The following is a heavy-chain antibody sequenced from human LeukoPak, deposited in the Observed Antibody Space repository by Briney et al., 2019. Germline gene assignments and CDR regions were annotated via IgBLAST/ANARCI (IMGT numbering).Heavy chain of an antibody. CDR3: AKAAVATKAYYYHMDV. Sequence: ASVKVSCKASGYTFTGYYMHWVRQAPGQGLEWMGWINPNSGGTNYAQKFQGRGTMTRDTSLSTAYMELSRLRSDDTAVYYCAKAAVATKAYYYHMDVWGKGTPVTVSS. V-gene: IGHV1-2*02. J-gene: IGHJ6*03. CDR2: INPNSGGT. D-gene: IGHD6-19*01. CDR1: GYTFTGYY.